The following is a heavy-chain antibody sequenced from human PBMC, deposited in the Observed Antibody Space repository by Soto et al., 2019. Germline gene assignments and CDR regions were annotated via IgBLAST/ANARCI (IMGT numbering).Heavy chain of an antibody. V-gene: IGHV3-23*01. CDR2: ISGSGGST. CDR3: AKDRQGVSGYRY. Sequence: EVQLLESGGGLVQPGGSLRLSCAASGFTFSSYAMSWVRQAPGKGLEWDSAISGSGGSTYYADSVKGRFTISRDNSKNTLYLQMNSLRAEDTAVYYFAKDRQGVSGYRYWGQGTLVTVSS. D-gene: IGHD3-10*01. J-gene: IGHJ4*02. CDR1: GFTFSSYA.